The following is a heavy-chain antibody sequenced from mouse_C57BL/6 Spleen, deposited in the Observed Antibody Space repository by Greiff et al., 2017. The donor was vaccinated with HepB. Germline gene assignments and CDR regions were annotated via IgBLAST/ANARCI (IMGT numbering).Heavy chain of an antibody. CDR3: ARGKYYGSREPPCY. CDR2: INPSSGYT. V-gene: IGHV1-7*01. Sequence: VQLQQSGAELAKPGASVKLSCKASGYTFTSYWMHWVKQRPGQGLEWIGYINPSSGYTKYNQKFKYKATLTADKSSSTAYMQLSSLTYEDSAVYYCARGKYYGSREPPCYWGQGTLVTVSA. D-gene: IGHD1-1*01. CDR1: GYTFTSYW. J-gene: IGHJ3*01.